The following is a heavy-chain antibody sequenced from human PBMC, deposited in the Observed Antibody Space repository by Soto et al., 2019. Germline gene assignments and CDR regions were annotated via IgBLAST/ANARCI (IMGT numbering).Heavy chain of an antibody. CDR2: ISYEGSKR. D-gene: IGHD2-8*01. J-gene: IGHJ4*02. CDR1: GFTFNNYA. CDR3: AKTRMVLMLYVRKWAFDY. Sequence: QVHLVESGGGVVHPGRSLRLSCAASGFTFNNYAIHWVRQAPGKGLEWVAVISYEGSKRDYADSVKGRFTISRDSSKDTVYLQMNILRPDDSAVYYCAKTRMVLMLYVRKWAFDYWGLGTLVSVSA. V-gene: IGHV3-30*18.